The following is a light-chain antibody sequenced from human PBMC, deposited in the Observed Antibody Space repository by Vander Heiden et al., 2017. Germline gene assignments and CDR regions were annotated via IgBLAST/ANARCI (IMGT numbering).Light chain of an antibody. CDR3: QQYDNLPIT. V-gene: IGKV1-33*01. J-gene: IGKJ5*01. CDR2: DAT. CDR1: QDISNY. Sequence: DIQMTQSPSSLSASVGDRVTITCQASQDISNYLNWYQQKPGKAPKRLIYDATNLETGVPSRFSGSGSGTDFTFTISSLQPEDIATYYCQQYDNLPITFGQGTQLEIK.